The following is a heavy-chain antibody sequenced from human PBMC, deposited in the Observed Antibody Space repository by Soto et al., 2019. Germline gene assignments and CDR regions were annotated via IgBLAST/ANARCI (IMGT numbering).Heavy chain of an antibody. D-gene: IGHD3-22*01. CDR2: IYWDDDK. Sequence: QITLKESGPPLVKPTQTLTLTCTFPDFSLSTSGVGVGWISQAPGKALECLGIIYWDDDKRYSPYLKSRVTSTQNTSKNKLVLAMTNMDPVDTDTYCCAHSPRPPNYDTSPYDYLGQGTLVTVSS. J-gene: IGHJ4*02. V-gene: IGHV2-5*02. CDR3: AHSPRPPNYDTSPYDY. CDR1: DFSLSTSGVG.